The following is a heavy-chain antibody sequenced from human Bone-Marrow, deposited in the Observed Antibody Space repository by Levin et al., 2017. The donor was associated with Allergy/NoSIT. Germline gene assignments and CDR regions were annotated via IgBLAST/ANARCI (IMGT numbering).Heavy chain of an antibody. Sequence: GGSLRLSCAASGFTFSDYYMSWIRQAPGKGLEWVSYISSSGSTIYYADSVKGRFTISRDNAKNSLYLQMNSLRAEDTAVYYCARPLGYCSSTSCADRDYYYGMDVWGQGTTVTVSS. CDR1: GFTFSDYY. V-gene: IGHV3-11*01. CDR2: ISSSGSTI. J-gene: IGHJ6*02. CDR3: ARPLGYCSSTSCADRDYYYGMDV. D-gene: IGHD2-2*01.